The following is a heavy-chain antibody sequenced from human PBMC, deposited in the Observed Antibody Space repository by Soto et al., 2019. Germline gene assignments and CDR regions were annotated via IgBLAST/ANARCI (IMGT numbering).Heavy chain of an antibody. J-gene: IGHJ4*02. CDR1: VFTFSNYG. CDR2: INPDGSVA. Sequence: GGPLRLSCVVSVFTFSNYGLHWVRQAPGKGLEWVALINPDGSVAICVGSVRGRFIISRDNAQNSLYLQMNSVSAEDTAVYYCSRDPGFGDIDYWGQGTLLPVSS. CDR3: SRDPGFGDIDY. V-gene: IGHV3-7*01. D-gene: IGHD4-17*01.